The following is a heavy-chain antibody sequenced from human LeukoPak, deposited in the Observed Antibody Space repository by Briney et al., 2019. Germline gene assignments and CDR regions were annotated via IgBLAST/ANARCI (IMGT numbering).Heavy chain of an antibody. D-gene: IGHD5-12*01. CDR1: GFTFHQYA. CDR2: ISWNSGSI. CDR3: AKDKAPLYSGYDWDLDF. J-gene: IGHJ4*02. V-gene: IGHV3-9*01. Sequence: PGGSLRLSCAASGFTFHQYAIHWVRQVPGKGLEWVPGISWNSGSIGYADSVKGRFTISRDSAKNSVYLQMNSLRPEDTALYYCAKDKAPLYSGYDWDLDFWGQGTLVTVSS.